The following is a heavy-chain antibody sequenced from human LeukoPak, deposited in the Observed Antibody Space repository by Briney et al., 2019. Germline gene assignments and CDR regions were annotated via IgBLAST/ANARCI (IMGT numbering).Heavy chain of an antibody. J-gene: IGHJ6*02. D-gene: IGHD4-11*01. CDR2: INHSGST. V-gene: IGHV4-34*01. CDR3: ARGRSNYYYYGMDV. Sequence: SETLSLTCAVYGGSFSGYYWSWIRQPPGKGLGWIGEINHSGSTNYNPSLKSRVTISVDTSKNQFSLKLSSVTAADTAVYYCARGRSNYYYYGMDVWGQGTTVTVSS. CDR1: GGSFSGYY.